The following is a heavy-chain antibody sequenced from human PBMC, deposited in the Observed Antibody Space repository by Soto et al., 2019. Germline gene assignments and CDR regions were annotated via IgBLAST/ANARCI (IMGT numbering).Heavy chain of an antibody. CDR1: GGTFSSYA. CDR3: ARDYGGSSGYGDYYGMDV. Sequence: ASVKVSCKASGGTFSSYAISWVRQAPGQGLEWMGGIIPIFGTASYAQKFQGRVTITADESTSTAYMELSSLRSEDTAVYYCARDYGGSSGYGDYYGMDVWGQGTTVTVSS. V-gene: IGHV1-69*13. CDR2: IIPIFGTA. J-gene: IGHJ6*02. D-gene: IGHD2-15*01.